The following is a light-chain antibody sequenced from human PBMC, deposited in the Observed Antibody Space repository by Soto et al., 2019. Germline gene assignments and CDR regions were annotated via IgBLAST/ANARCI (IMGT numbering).Light chain of an antibody. V-gene: IGKV1-39*01. J-gene: IGKJ2*01. Sequence: DIQMTQSPSSLSASVGDRVTITCRASQSISNFLNWYQQKPGKAPKLLIYAASSLQSGVPSRFSGSGSGTDFTLTISSLQPEDFATYYCQQSYRTYTFGQGTKLEIK. CDR2: AAS. CDR3: QQSYRTYT. CDR1: QSISNF.